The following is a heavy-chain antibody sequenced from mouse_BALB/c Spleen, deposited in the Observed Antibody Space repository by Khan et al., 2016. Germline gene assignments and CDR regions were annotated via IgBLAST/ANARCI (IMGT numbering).Heavy chain of an antibody. CDR2: ISYDGIN. Sequence: EVELQESGPGLVKPSQSLSLTCSVTGYSITSGYYWNWIRQFPGNNLEWMGYISYDGINNYNPSLKNRISIARDTSKNQFFLKLNSVATEDTATYYCARLRRVYAMDYWGQGTSVTVSS. V-gene: IGHV3-6*02. CDR3: ARLRRVYAMDY. J-gene: IGHJ4*01. CDR1: GYSITSGYY. D-gene: IGHD2-12*01.